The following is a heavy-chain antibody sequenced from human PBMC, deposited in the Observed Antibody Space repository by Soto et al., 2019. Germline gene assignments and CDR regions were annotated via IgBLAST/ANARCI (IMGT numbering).Heavy chain of an antibody. CDR2: ISAYNGNT. CDR1: GYTFTSYG. J-gene: IGHJ4*02. D-gene: IGHD4-17*01. CDR3: ARDSPLYGDYGGFDY. V-gene: IGHV1-18*01. Sequence: QVQLVQSGAEVKKPGASVKVSCKASGYTFTSYGISWVRQAPGQGLEWMGWISAYNGNTNYAQKLQGRVTMTTDTATSTAYMELRSLRSDDTAVYYCARDSPLYGDYGGFDYWGQGTLVTVSS.